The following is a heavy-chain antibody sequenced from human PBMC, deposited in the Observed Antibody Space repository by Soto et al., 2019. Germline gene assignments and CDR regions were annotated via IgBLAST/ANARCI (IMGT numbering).Heavy chain of an antibody. Sequence: SETLSLTCTVSGGSISSGDYYWSWIRQPPGKGLEWIGYIYYSGSTYYNPSPKSRVTISVDTSKNQFSLKLSSVTAADTAVYYCARSGEGCIDYWGQGTLVTVSS. V-gene: IGHV4-30-4*01. CDR3: ARSGEGCIDY. CDR2: IYYSGST. CDR1: GGSISSGDYY. D-gene: IGHD2-15*01. J-gene: IGHJ4*02.